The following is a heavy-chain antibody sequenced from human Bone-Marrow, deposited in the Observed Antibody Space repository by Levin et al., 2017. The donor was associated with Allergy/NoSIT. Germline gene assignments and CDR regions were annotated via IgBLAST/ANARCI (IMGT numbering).Heavy chain of an antibody. Sequence: RGVLKISCAASGFTFTNFWMSWVRQAPGKGLEWVANINQDGSEENYVDSVKGRFTISTDYAKSSLYLQMTSLRAEDTGLYFCASSWGSALDLWGQGTMVSV. J-gene: IGHJ3*01. D-gene: IGHD3-16*01. CDR2: INQDGSEE. CDR1: GFTFTNFW. V-gene: IGHV3-7*02. CDR3: ASSWGSALDL.